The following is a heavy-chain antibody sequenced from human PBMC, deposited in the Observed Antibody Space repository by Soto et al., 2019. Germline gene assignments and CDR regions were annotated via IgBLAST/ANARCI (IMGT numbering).Heavy chain of an antibody. Sequence: GESLKISCKGSGYSLANYWINWVRQMPGKGLEWMGRIDPSDSYTNYSPSFEGHVTISADKSTRTAYLQWTSLKASDTAMYFCARSPDYDVLTGYFNWFDPWGQGTLVTVS. CDR1: GYSLANYW. CDR2: IDPSDSYT. J-gene: IGHJ5*02. CDR3: ARSPDYDVLTGYFNWFDP. D-gene: IGHD3-9*01. V-gene: IGHV5-10-1*01.